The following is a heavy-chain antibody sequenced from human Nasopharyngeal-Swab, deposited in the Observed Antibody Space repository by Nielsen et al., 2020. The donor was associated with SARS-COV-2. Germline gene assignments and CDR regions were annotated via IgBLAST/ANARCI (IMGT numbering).Heavy chain of an antibody. CDR1: GGSFSGYY. CDR2: INHRGST. CDR3: ARGDLGIAVAKQPFDY. V-gene: IGHV4-34*01. J-gene: IGHJ4*02. D-gene: IGHD6-19*01. Sequence: SDTLSLTCAVYGGSFSGYYWSWIRQPPGKGLEWIGEINHRGSTNYNPSLKSRVTISVDTSKNQFSLKLSSVTAADTAVYYCARGDLGIAVAKQPFDYWGQGTLVTVSS.